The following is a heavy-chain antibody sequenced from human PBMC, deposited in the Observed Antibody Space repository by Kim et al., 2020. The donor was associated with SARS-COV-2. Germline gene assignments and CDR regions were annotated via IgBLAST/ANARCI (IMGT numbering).Heavy chain of an antibody. CDR1: GFTFSSYD. D-gene: IGHD3-16*01. Sequence: GGSLRLSCAASGFTFSSYDMNWVRQAPGKGLEWVSVIYGSGSTIYYDALVSSCTITTSDNENKSQHQLKNSLRADAAADYYSRGGAITSSFDYYCKDVRG. CDR3: RGGAITSSFDYYCKDV. V-gene: IGHV3-48*03. CDR2: IYGSGST. J-gene: IGHJ6*03.